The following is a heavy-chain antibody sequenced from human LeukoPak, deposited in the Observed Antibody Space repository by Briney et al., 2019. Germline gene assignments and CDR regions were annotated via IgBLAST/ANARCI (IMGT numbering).Heavy chain of an antibody. V-gene: IGHV3-30*18. Sequence: PGGSLRLSCAASGFTFSGYGMHWVRQAPGKGLEWVAVISYDGSNKYYADSVKGRFTISRDNSKNTLYLQMNSLRAEDTAVYYCAKEVGYNWNYGYFDYWGQGTLVTVSS. CDR1: GFTFSGYG. CDR3: AKEVGYNWNYGYFDY. CDR2: ISYDGSNK. J-gene: IGHJ4*02. D-gene: IGHD1-7*01.